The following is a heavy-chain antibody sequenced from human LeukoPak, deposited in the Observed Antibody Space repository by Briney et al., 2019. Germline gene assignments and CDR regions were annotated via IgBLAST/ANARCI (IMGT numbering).Heavy chain of an antibody. CDR3: ARESTPSGYISYYYYYMDV. Sequence: ASVKVSCKASGYTFTGYYMHWVRQAPGQGLEWMGWINPNSGGTNYAQKFQGRVTMTRDTSISTAYMELSRLRSDDTAVYYCARESTPSGYISYYYYYMDVWGKGTTVTVSS. J-gene: IGHJ6*03. V-gene: IGHV1-2*02. CDR1: GYTFTGYY. D-gene: IGHD5/OR15-5a*01. CDR2: INPNSGGT.